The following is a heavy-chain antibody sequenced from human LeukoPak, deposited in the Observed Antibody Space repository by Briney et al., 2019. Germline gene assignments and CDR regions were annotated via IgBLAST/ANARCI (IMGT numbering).Heavy chain of an antibody. CDR3: ARDRPLKYYYDSSGYYRYPRYFDY. D-gene: IGHD3-22*01. CDR1: GFTVNSNY. V-gene: IGHV3-66*01. CDR2: IYSGGST. J-gene: IGHJ4*02. Sequence: GGSLRLSCAASGFTVNSNYMSWVRQAPGKGLEWVSVIYSGGSTYYADSVKGRFTISRDNSKNTLYLQMNSLRAEDTAVYYCARDRPLKYYYDSSGYYRYPRYFDYWGQGTLVTVSS.